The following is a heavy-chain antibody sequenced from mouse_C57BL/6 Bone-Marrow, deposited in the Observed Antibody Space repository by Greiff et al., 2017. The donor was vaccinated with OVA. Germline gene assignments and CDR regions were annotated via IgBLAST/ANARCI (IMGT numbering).Heavy chain of an antibody. J-gene: IGHJ2*01. CDR2: IWRGGST. Sequence: VKLMESGPGLVQPSQSLSITCTVSGFSLTSYGVHWVRQSPGKGLEWLGVIWRGGSTDYNAAFMSRLSITKDNSKSQVFFKMNSLQADDTAICYCSLWPYFDYWGQGTTLTVSS. V-gene: IGHV2-5*01. CDR3: SLWPYFDY. D-gene: IGHD1-1*02. CDR1: GFSLTSYG.